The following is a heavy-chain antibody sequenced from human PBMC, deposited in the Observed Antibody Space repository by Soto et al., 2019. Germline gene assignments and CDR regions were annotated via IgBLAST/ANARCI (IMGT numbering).Heavy chain of an antibody. CDR3: AKVYSSSLSAFDI. D-gene: IGHD6-6*01. V-gene: IGHV3-30*18. CDR2: ISYDGSNK. CDR1: GFTFSSYG. J-gene: IGHJ3*02. Sequence: GGSLRLSCAASGFTFSSYGMHWVRQAPGKGLEWVAVISYDGSNKYYADSVKGRFTISRDNSKNTLYLQMNSLRAEDTAVYYCAKVYSSSLSAFDIWGQGTMVTVSS.